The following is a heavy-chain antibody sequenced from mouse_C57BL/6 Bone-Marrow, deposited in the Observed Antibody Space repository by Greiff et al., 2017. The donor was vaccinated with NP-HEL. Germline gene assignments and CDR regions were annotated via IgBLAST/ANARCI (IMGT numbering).Heavy chain of an antibody. V-gene: IGHV1-42*01. CDR1: GYSFTGYY. Sequence: VQLQQSGPELVKPGASVKISCKASGYSFTGYYMNWVKQSPEKSLEWIGEINPSTGGTTYNQKFKAKATLTVDKSSSTAYMQLKSLTSEDSAVYYCALDSSGSGFAYWGQGTLVTVSA. J-gene: IGHJ3*01. CDR2: INPSTGGT. CDR3: ALDSSGSGFAY. D-gene: IGHD3-2*02.